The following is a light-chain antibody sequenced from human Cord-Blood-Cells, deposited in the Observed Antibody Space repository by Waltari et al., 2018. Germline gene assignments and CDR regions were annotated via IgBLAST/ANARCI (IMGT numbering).Light chain of an antibody. V-gene: IGLV3-21*03. J-gene: IGLJ1*01. CDR3: QVWDSSSDQYV. CDR1: NIGSKS. CDR2: DDS. Sequence: SYVLTQPPSVSVAPGKTARITCGGNNIGSKSVHWYQQKPGQAPVLVVYDDSDRPSGIPARFSGSNSGNTATLTISRVEAGDEADYYCQVWDSSSDQYVFGTGTKVTVL.